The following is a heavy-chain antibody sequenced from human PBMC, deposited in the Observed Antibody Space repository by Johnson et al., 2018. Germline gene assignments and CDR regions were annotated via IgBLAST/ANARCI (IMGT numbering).Heavy chain of an antibody. Sequence: QVQLQESGPGRVKPSEALSLTCTVSGASISRSGYFWTWIRQHPGEGLEWIGNIDHSGRISYNPSLKSRLTISEDTAQNLFSLKLISVTAADTAVYYCAREHGRSYGNYDYYSGFDMWGRGTTVIVSS. V-gene: IGHV4-31*03. CDR1: GASISRSGYF. CDR3: AREHGRSYGNYDYYSGFDM. D-gene: IGHD3-16*01. J-gene: IGHJ6*02. CDR2: IDHSGRI.